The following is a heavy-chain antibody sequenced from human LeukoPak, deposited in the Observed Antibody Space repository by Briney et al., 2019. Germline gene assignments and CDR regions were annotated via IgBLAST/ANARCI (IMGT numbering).Heavy chain of an antibody. CDR3: VRDRGTATVRSFDI. V-gene: IGHV3-48*04. CDR1: GFTFSSYG. CDR2: ISSRGTTT. D-gene: IGHD4-17*01. Sequence: GGSLRLSCAASGFTFSSYGMHWVRQAPGKGLEWVSYISSRGTTTHYADSVKGRFIISRDNAENSLYLQMNSLRVEDTALYHCVRDRGTATVRSFDIWGQGTMVTVSS. J-gene: IGHJ3*02.